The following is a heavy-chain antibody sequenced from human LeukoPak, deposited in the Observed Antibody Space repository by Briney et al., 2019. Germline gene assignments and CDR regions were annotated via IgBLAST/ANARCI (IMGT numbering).Heavy chain of an antibody. Sequence: ASVKVSCKASGYTFTSYGISWVRQAPGQGLEWMGWISAYNGNTNYAQKLQGRVTMTTDTSTSTAYMELRSLRSDDTAVYYCARVKTNEGVIVHHANYFDYWGQGTLVTVSS. J-gene: IGHJ4*02. V-gene: IGHV1-18*01. CDR2: ISAYNGNT. D-gene: IGHD3-16*02. CDR1: GYTFTSYG. CDR3: ARVKTNEGVIVHHANYFDY.